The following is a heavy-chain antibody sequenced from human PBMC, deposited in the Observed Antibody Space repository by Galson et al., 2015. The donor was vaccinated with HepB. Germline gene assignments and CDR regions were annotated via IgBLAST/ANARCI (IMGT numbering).Heavy chain of an antibody. CDR3: ARERGDIVVVPAAYYYYYMDV. Sequence: SLRLSCAASGFTFSNFAMHWVRQAPGKGLEWVAVTSYDGSNTYYADSVKGRFTISRDNSKNTLYLQMNSLRADDTAVYYCARERGDIVVVPAAYYYYYMDVWGKGTTVTVSS. CDR1: GFTFSNFA. D-gene: IGHD2-2*01. CDR2: TSYDGSNT. J-gene: IGHJ6*03. V-gene: IGHV3-30-3*01.